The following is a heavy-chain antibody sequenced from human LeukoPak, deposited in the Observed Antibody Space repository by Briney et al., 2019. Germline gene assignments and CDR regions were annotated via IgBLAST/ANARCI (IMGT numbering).Heavy chain of an antibody. D-gene: IGHD4-17*01. V-gene: IGHV1-2*02. CDR1: GYTFTGYY. CDR2: INPNSGGT. Sequence: ASVKVSCKASGYTFTGYYMHWVRQAPGQGLEWMGWINPNSGGTNYAQKFQGRVTMTRDTSTSTVYMELSSLRSEDTAVYYCARSGYGDYGSWDYWGQGTLVTVSS. CDR3: ARSGYGDYGSWDY. J-gene: IGHJ4*02.